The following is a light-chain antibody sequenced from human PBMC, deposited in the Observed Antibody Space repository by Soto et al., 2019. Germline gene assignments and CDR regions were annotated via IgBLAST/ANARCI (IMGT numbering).Light chain of an antibody. CDR2: EAS. CDR3: QHYNNWPPWT. Sequence: ETVMTQSPATLSVSPGERVTLSCRATQSVSINLAWYQQKVGQAPRLLIYEASTRAPGVPARLGGSGSETEFTLTISGLQSEDFAVYYCQHYNNWPPWTFGQGTKVEVK. V-gene: IGKV3-15*01. CDR1: QSVSIN. J-gene: IGKJ1*01.